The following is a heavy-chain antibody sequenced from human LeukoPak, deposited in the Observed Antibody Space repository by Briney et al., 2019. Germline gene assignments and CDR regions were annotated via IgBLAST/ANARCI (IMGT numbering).Heavy chain of an antibody. CDR3: ARDLGDITMVRGVTNYGMDV. V-gene: IGHV1-2*02. J-gene: IGHJ6*02. CDR2: INPNSGGT. D-gene: IGHD3-10*01. Sequence: ASVKVSCKASGYTFTGYYMHWVRQAPGQGLEWMGWINPNSGGTNYAQKFQGRVTKTRDTSISTAYMELSRLRSDDTAVYYCARDLGDITMVRGVTNYGMDVWGQGTTVTVSS. CDR1: GYTFTGYY.